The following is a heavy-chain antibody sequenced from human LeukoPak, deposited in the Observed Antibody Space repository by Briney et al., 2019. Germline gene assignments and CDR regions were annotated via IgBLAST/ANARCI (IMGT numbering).Heavy chain of an antibody. CDR2: INWNGGST. J-gene: IGHJ6*03. CDR3: ARDATLSGSYYYYMDV. V-gene: IGHV3-20*04. CDR1: GFTFDDYG. D-gene: IGHD1-26*01. Sequence: RPGGSLRLSCAASGFTFDDYGMSWVRHAPGKGLEWVSGINWNGGSTGYADSVKGRFTISRDNAKNSLHPQMNSLRAEDTALYYCARDATLSGSYYYYMDVWGKGTTVTVSS.